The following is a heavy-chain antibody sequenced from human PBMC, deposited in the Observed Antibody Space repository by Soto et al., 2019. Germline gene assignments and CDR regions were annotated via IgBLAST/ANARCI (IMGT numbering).Heavy chain of an antibody. CDR1: GWSFSGYY. Sequence: PSETLSLTCAFYGWSFSGYYWTLIRQPPGTGLEWIGEINHSGSTNYNPSLKSRVTISVDTSKNQFSLKLTSVTAADTAVYYCARDKITGLFDYWGQGTLFTVSS. CDR3: ARDKITGLFDY. V-gene: IGHV4-34*01. J-gene: IGHJ4*02. CDR2: INHSGST. D-gene: IGHD2-8*02.